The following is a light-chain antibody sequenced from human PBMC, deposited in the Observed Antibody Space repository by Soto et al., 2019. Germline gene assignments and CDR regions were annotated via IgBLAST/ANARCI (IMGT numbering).Light chain of an antibody. CDR2: RAS. Sequence: DIQMTQSPSTLSAYVGDRVTITCRASQSISDWLAWYQQKPGKAPKLLIYRASSLESGVPSRFSGSGSGAEFTLTISSLQPDDFATYYCQQYNNHPLTFGGGTKVDNK. V-gene: IGKV1-5*03. CDR3: QQYNNHPLT. CDR1: QSISDW. J-gene: IGKJ4*01.